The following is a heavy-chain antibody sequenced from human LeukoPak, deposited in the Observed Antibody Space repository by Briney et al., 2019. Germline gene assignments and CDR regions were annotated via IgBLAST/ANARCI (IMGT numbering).Heavy chain of an antibody. V-gene: IGHV3-23*01. CDR2: ITCSGGST. J-gene: IGHJ4*02. CDR1: GFTFSSYA. Sequence: GGSLRLSCAASGFTFSSYAMSWVRQAPGKGLEWVSAITCSGGSTYYADSVKGRFTISRDNTKNTMYLQMHSLRAEDTAVYSCAKDTFIMITFGGVNVEPRDDYWGQGTLVTVSS. CDR3: AKDTFIMITFGGVNVEPRDDY. D-gene: IGHD3-16*02.